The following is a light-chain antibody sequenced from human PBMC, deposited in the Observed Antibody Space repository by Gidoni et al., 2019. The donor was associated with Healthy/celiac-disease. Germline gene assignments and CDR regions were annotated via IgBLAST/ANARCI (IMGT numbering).Light chain of an antibody. V-gene: IGKV1-39*01. J-gene: IGKJ4*01. CDR3: QQSYSTPLT. CDR2: AAS. CDR1: QSISSY. Sequence: DIQTTPSPSSLSASVGDRVTITCPASQSISSYLNWYQQKPGKAPKLLIYAASSLQSGVPSRFSGSGSGTDFTLTISSQQPEDFATYYCQQSYSTPLTFXGXTKVEIK.